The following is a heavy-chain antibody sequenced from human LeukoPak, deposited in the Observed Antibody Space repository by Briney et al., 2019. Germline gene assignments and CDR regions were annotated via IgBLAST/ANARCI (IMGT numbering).Heavy chain of an antibody. Sequence: PSETLSLTCTVSGGSVSSGSYYWSWIRQPPGKGLEWIGYIYYSGSTKYNPSLKSRVTIPVDTSKNQFSLKLSSVTAADTAVYYCVRDSSDYNFFSWGQGTLVTVSS. J-gene: IGHJ5*02. CDR3: VRDSSDYNFFS. CDR2: IYYSGST. D-gene: IGHD3-22*01. CDR1: GGSVSSGSYY. V-gene: IGHV4-61*01.